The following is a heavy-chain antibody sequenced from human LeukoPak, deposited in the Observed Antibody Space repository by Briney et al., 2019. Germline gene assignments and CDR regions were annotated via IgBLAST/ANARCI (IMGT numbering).Heavy chain of an antibody. CDR1: GGSISSSGYY. V-gene: IGHV4-39*01. CDR2: IYYTGST. CDR3: ARGCSTTSCFRY. D-gene: IGHD2-2*01. Sequence: SETLSLTCTVSGGSISSSGYYWGWIRQPPGKGLEWIGTIYYTGSTYYSPSLKSRVTISVDTSKNQFSLQLSSVTAADTAVYYCARGCSTTSCFRYWGQGTLVTVSS. J-gene: IGHJ4*02.